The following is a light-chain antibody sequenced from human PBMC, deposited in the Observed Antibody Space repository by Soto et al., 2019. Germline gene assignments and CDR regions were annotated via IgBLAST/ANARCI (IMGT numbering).Light chain of an antibody. J-gene: IGLJ1*01. CDR1: SSDVGGYNY. CDR2: DVS. Sequence: QSALTQPASVSGSPGQSITISCTGTSSDVGGYNYVSWYQQHPGKAPKLMIYDVSNRPSGVSNRFSGSKSGNTASLTISGLQAEDEADYYCSSYTSSSVYVFGTGPKLTVL. CDR3: SSYTSSSVYV. V-gene: IGLV2-14*01.